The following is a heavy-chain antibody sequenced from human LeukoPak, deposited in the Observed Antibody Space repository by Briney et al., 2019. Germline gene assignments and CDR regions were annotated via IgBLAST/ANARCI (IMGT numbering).Heavy chain of an antibody. V-gene: IGHV4-59*01. CDR3: AGMEGYDSSGYYYYFDY. Sequence: SETLSLTCTVSGGSISSYYWSWIQQPPGKGLEWIGYIYYSGSTNYNPSLKSRVTISVDTSKNQFSLKLSSVTAADTAVYYCAGMEGYDSSGYYYYFDYWGQGTLVTVSS. J-gene: IGHJ4*02. CDR1: GGSISSYY. CDR2: IYYSGST. D-gene: IGHD3-22*01.